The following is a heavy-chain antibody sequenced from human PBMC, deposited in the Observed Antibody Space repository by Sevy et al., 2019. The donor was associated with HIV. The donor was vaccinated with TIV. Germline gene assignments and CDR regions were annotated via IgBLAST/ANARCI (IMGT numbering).Heavy chain of an antibody. V-gene: IGHV3-7*01. Sequence: GGSLRLSCAASGFTFSKYWMGWVRQAPGKGLEWVANIKQDAGQKYYMDAVKGRFTISRDNAKNSLYLQMNSLRAEDTAVYFCARHDGNYYFHYWGQGTLVTVSS. J-gene: IGHJ4*02. CDR3: ARHDGNYYFHY. CDR2: IKQDAGQK. D-gene: IGHD1-7*01. CDR1: GFTFSKYW.